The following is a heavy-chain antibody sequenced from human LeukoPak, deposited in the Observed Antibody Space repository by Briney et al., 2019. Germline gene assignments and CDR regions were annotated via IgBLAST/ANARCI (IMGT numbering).Heavy chain of an antibody. CDR1: GGTFSSYA. J-gene: IGHJ4*02. V-gene: IGHV1-69*04. CDR2: IIPILGIA. Sequence: GASVKVSCKASGGTFSSYAISWVRQAPGQGLEWMGRIIPILGIANYAQKFQGRVTITADKSTSTAYMELSSLRSEDTAVYYCARNSRGYCSSTSCYALLWGQGTLVTVSS. CDR3: ARNSRGYCSSTSCYALL. D-gene: IGHD2-2*01.